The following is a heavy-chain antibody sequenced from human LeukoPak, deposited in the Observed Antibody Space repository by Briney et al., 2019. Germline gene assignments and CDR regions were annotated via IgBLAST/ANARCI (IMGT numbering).Heavy chain of an antibody. CDR3: ARKGPEHLPTYFDH. CDR1: GYSISSGYY. J-gene: IGHJ4*02. CDR2: IYHSGST. D-gene: IGHD2-21*01. V-gene: IGHV4-38-2*02. Sequence: KTSETLSLTCTVSGYSISSGYYWGWIWQPPGKGLEWIGSIYHSGSTNYNPSLSGRVATSLDRSRNHFTLMVTAVTAADTAFYYCARKGPEHLPTYFDHWGRGILVTVSS.